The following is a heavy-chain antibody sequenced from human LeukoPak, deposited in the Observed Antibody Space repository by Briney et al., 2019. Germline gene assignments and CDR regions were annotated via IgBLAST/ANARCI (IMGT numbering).Heavy chain of an antibody. CDR3: ARRRRITMVRGVPYAV. J-gene: IGHJ6*04. V-gene: IGHV4-34*01. CDR2: INHSGST. Sequence: SETLSLTCAVYCGSFSGYYWGWIRQPPGKGLEWIGEINHSGSTNYNPSLKSRVTISVDTSKNQFSLKLSSVNAADTDVYYCARRRRITMVRGVPYAVWGKGTTVTVSS. D-gene: IGHD3-10*01. CDR1: CGSFSGYY.